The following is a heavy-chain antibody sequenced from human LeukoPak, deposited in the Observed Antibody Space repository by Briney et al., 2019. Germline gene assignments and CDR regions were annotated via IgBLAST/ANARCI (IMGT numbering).Heavy chain of an antibody. D-gene: IGHD3-22*01. J-gene: IGHJ4*02. V-gene: IGHV3-23*01. CDR2: ISGSGGST. CDR1: GFTFSSYA. CDR3: ARDYYDSRLMDY. Sequence: GGSLRLSCAASGFTFSSYAMSWVRQAPGKGLEWVSAISGSGGSTYYADSVKGRFTTSRVNSKNTLYLQMNSLRAEDTAVYYCARDYYDSRLMDYWGQGTLVTVSS.